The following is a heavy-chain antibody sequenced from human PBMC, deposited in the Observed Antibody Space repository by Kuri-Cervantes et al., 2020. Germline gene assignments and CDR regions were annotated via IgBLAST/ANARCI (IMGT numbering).Heavy chain of an antibody. CDR2: IVGSG. CDR1: GFTFSNYA. J-gene: IGHJ4*02. Sequence: GGSLRLSCAASGFTFSNYAMNWVRQAPGKGLEWVSGIVGSGDMADSVKGRFTVSRDNSKNTLYLQMNSLRAEDTAVYYCAKDLEVTAMPRGDWGQGTLVTVSS. D-gene: IGHD2-21*02. CDR3: AKDLEVTAMPRGD. V-gene: IGHV3-23*01.